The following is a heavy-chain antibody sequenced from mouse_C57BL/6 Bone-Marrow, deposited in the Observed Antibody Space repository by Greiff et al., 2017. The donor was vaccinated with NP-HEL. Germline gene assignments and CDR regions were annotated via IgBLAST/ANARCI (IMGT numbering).Heavy chain of an antibody. CDR1: GFTFSDYG. J-gene: IGHJ2*01. CDR3: ARELRVYYFDY. Sequence: EVQLQESGVGLVKPGGSLKLSCAASGFTFSDYGMHWVRQAPEKGLEWVAYISSGSSTIYYADTVKGRFTISRDNAKNTLFLQMTSLRSEDTAMYYCARELRVYYFDYWGQGTTLTVSS. CDR2: ISSGSSTI. V-gene: IGHV5-17*01. D-gene: IGHD3-2*02.